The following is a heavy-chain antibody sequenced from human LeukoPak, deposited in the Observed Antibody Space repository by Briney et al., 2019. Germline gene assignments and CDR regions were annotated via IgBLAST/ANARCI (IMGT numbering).Heavy chain of an antibody. Sequence: SETLSLTCTVSGGSISSYYWSWIRQPPGKGLEWIGYIYYSGSTNYNPSLKSRVTISVDTSKNQFSLKLSSVTAADTAVYYCAKDGSGVWSGYYNDYWGQGTLVTVSS. D-gene: IGHD3-3*01. CDR2: IYYSGST. CDR3: AKDGSGVWSGYYNDY. CDR1: GGSISSYY. J-gene: IGHJ4*02. V-gene: IGHV4-59*01.